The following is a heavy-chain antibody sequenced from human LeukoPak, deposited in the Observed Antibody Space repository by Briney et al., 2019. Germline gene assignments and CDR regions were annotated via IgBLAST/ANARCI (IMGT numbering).Heavy chain of an antibody. CDR2: IKSDGTDT. J-gene: IGHJ4*02. D-gene: IGHD4-23*01. Sequence: GGSLRLSCAASEFAFSSRWMHWVRQAPGKGLVWVSRIKSDGTDTTYADSVKGRFTVSRDNAKNTLYLQMNSLGAEDTAVYYCARDFYGGNSYWGQGTLVTVSS. CDR1: EFAFSSRW. V-gene: IGHV3-74*01. CDR3: ARDFYGGNSY.